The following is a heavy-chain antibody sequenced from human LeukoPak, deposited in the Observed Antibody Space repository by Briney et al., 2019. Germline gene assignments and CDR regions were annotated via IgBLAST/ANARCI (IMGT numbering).Heavy chain of an antibody. CDR3: ARREKVGATIGY. Sequence: PGGSLRLSCAASGFTFSTYAMSWVRQAPGKGLEWVSGISGGGGTTYYADSVKGRFTISRDNSKNPLYLQMNSLRAEDTAVYYCARREKVGATIGYWGQGTLGTVSS. J-gene: IGHJ4*02. D-gene: IGHD1-26*01. CDR1: GFTFSTYA. V-gene: IGHV3-23*01. CDR2: ISGGGGTT.